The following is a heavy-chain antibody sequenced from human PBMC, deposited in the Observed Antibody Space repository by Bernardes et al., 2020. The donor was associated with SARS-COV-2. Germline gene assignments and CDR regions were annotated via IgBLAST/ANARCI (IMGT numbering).Heavy chain of an antibody. D-gene: IGHD2-15*01. CDR1: GFIFTTYS. CDR3: ARGWRENSFDY. Sequence: GSLRPSCVGSGFIFTTYSMRWVRQAPGKGLEWLLFISSGGDTIHDADSVRGRFTVSRDDAKNSVYLQMNSLRAEDTAVYYCARGWRENSFDYWGQGALVTVSS. CDR2: ISSGGDTI. J-gene: IGHJ4*02. V-gene: IGHV3-48*01.